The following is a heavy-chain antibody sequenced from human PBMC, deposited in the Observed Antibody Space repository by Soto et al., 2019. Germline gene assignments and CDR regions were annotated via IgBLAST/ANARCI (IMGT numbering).Heavy chain of an antibody. CDR3: AFYSSGSDFRSFYFDS. J-gene: IGHJ4*02. V-gene: IGHV3-21*01. Sequence: EVQLVESGGGLVKPGGSLRLSCAASGFTFSSYSMNWVRQAPGKGLEWVSSITSDNYYIYYADSVKGRFTISRDNAKNSLYLQMHSLRAEDTAVYYCAFYSSGSDFRSFYFDSWGQGTLVTVSS. CDR1: GFTFSSYS. D-gene: IGHD3-10*01. CDR2: ITSDNYYI.